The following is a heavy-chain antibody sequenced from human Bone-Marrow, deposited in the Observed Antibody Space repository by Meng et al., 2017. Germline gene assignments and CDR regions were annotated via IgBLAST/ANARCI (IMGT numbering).Heavy chain of an antibody. CDR3: ASLYGDSSVWYLDL. D-gene: IGHD4-17*01. J-gene: IGHJ2*01. CDR1: GGSFSGYY. Sequence: QVQLTRWGDGLLKRSETLSLTCAVYGGSFSGYYWSWIRQPPGKGLEWIGEINHSGSTNYNPSLKSRVTISVDTSKNQFSLKLNSVTAADTAVYYCASLYGDSSVWYLDLWGRGTLVTVSS. CDR2: INHSGST. V-gene: IGHV4-34*01.